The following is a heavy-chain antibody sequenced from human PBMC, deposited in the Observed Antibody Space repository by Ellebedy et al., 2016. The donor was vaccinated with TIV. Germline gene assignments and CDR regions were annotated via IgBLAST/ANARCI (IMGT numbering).Heavy chain of an antibody. CDR2: FDPEDGET. J-gene: IGHJ4*02. Sequence: AASVKVSCKVSGYTLTELSMHWVRQAPGKGLEWMGGFDPEDGETIYAQKFQGRVTMTEDTSTDTAYMELSSLRSEDTAVYYCATTPRARLTDGLFDYWGQGTLVTVSS. CDR1: GYTLTELS. D-gene: IGHD2-21*02. V-gene: IGHV1-24*01. CDR3: ATTPRARLTDGLFDY.